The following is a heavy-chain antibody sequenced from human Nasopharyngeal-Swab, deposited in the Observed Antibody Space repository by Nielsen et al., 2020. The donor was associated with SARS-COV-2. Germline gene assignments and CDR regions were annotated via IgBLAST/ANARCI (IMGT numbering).Heavy chain of an antibody. Sequence: GESLKISCAASGFTFSSYSMNWVRQAPGEGLEWVSYISSSSSTIYYADSVKGRFTISRDNAKNSLYLQMNSLRDEDTAVYYCARELGYNFYYGMDVWGQGTTVTVSS. D-gene: IGHD5-24*01. CDR2: ISSSSSTI. CDR3: ARELGYNFYYGMDV. CDR1: GFTFSSYS. V-gene: IGHV3-48*02. J-gene: IGHJ6*02.